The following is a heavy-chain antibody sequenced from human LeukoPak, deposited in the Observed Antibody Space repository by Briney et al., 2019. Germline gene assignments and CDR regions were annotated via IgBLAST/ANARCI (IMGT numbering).Heavy chain of an antibody. CDR2: VSGSGGST. V-gene: IGHV3-23*01. D-gene: IGHD2/OR15-2a*01. J-gene: IGHJ4*02. Sequence: GGSLRLSCAASGFTFSSYSMNWVRQAPGKGLEWVSGVSGSGGSTYYADSVQGRFTISRDNSKNTLYLQMNSLRAEDTAVYYCAKDATRINSPLDYWGQGTLVTVSS. CDR1: GFTFSSYS. CDR3: AKDATRINSPLDY.